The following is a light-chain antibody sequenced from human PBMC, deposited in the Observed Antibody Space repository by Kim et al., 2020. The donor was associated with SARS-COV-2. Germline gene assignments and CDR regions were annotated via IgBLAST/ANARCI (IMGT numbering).Light chain of an antibody. CDR1: QSVSSSY. CDR3: QQYGSSPPVT. V-gene: IGKV3-20*01. J-gene: IGKJ2*01. Sequence: SPGERAPVSCRASQSVSSSYLAWYQQKPGQAPRLLIYGASSRATGIPDRFSGSGSGTDFTLTISRLEPEDFAVYYCQQYGSSPPVTFGQGTKLEI. CDR2: GAS.